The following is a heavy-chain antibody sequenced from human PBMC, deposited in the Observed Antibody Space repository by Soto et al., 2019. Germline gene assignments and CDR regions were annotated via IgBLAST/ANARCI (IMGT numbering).Heavy chain of an antibody. CDR1: GFTFSSYA. Sequence: QVQLVESGGGVVQPGRSLRLSCAASGFTFSSYAMHWVRQAPGKGLEWVAVISYDGSNKYYADSVKGRFTISRDNSKNTLYLQMTRLRAEDTAVYYCARDERGGGARDYWGQGTLVTVSS. CDR2: ISYDGSNK. D-gene: IGHD1-1*01. CDR3: ARDERGGGARDY. J-gene: IGHJ4*02. V-gene: IGHV3-30-3*01.